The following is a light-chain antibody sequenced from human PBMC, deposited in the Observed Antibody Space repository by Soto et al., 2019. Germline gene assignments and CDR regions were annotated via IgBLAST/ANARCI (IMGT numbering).Light chain of an antibody. V-gene: IGKV1-5*03. Sequence: DIQMTQSPFTLSASVVDRVTITCRASHSISSWLSWYQHKPGQPPKLLIYWASTRESGVPARFSGSGSGTDFTLTINSLQAEDVAVYYCQKYFFTPWTFGQGTKVDIK. CDR1: HSISSW. J-gene: IGKJ1*01. CDR3: QKYFFTPWT. CDR2: WAS.